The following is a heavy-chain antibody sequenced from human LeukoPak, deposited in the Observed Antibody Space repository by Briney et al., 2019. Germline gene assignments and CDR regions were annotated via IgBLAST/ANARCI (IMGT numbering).Heavy chain of an antibody. D-gene: IGHD4-17*01. CDR3: AKDRTVIPTTFDY. V-gene: IGHV3-30*02. CDR1: GFTFSSYG. J-gene: IGHJ4*02. Sequence: GGSLRLSCAASGFTFSSYGMHWVRQAPGKGLEWVAFIRYDGSNKYYADSVKGRFTISRDNSKNTLYLQMNSLRAEDTAVYYCAKDRTVIPTTFDYWGQGTLVTVSS. CDR2: IRYDGSNK.